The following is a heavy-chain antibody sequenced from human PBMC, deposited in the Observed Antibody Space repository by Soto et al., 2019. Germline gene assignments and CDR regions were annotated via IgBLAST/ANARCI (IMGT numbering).Heavy chain of an antibody. J-gene: IGHJ6*02. V-gene: IGHV3-23*01. CDR3: AKDERIQLWFPYYYGMDV. D-gene: IGHD5-18*01. CDR1: GFTLSSYA. Sequence: PGGSLRLSCAASGFTLSSYAMSWVRQAPGKGLEWVSAISGSGGSTYYADSVKGRFTISRDNSKNTLYLQMNSLRAEDTAVYYCAKDERIQLWFPYYYGMDVWGHGTTVTV. CDR2: ISGSGGST.